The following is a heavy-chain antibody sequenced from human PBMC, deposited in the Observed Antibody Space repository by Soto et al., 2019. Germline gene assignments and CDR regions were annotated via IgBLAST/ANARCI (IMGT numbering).Heavy chain of an antibody. D-gene: IGHD3-10*02. J-gene: IGHJ3*02. Sequence: SETLSLTCTVSGGSISSGGYYWSWIRQHPGKGLEWIGYIYYSGSTYYNPSLKSRVTISVDTSKNQFSLKLSSVTAADTAVYYCATESASYSDVLDGFHIWGQGTTVTVSS. CDR2: IYYSGST. CDR1: GGSISSGGYY. CDR3: ATESASYSDVLDGFHI. V-gene: IGHV4-31*03.